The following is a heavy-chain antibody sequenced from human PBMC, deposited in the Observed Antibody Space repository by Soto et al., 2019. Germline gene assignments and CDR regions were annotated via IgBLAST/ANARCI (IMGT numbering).Heavy chain of an antibody. V-gene: IGHV1-18*01. CDR3: ATRAPALDY. CDR1: GYTFTSYG. CDR2: ITTDKGKT. Sequence: QVQLVQSGPEVKKPGASVKVSCKTSGYTFTSYGISWVRQAPGQGLEWMGWITTDKGKTTYAQKSQRRVTMTTDTSTSTAYMELRSLRSDDTAVYYCATRAPALDYWGQGPLVTVSS. J-gene: IGHJ4*02.